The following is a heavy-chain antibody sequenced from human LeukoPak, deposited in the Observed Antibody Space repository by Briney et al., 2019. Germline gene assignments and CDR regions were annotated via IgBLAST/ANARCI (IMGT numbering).Heavy chain of an antibody. CDR1: GSTFSSYE. CDR3: AREVSGSYFDY. V-gene: IGHV3-30*04. CDR2: ILYDGSKK. J-gene: IGHJ4*02. D-gene: IGHD1-26*01. Sequence: GRSLRLSCAASGSTFSSYEMHWVRQAPGKGLEWVAFILYDGSKKYFADSVKGRFTISRDNSKNTLYLQMNSLRAEDTAVYYCAREVSGSYFDYWGQGTLVTVSS.